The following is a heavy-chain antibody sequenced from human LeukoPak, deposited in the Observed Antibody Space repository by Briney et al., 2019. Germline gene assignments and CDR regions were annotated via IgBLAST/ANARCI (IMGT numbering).Heavy chain of an antibody. D-gene: IGHD6-13*01. Sequence: GGSLRLSCAASGFTFSSYGMHWVRQAPGKGLEWVAFIRYDGSSKYYADSVKGRFTISRDNSKNTLYLQMNSLRAEDTAVYYCAKDFYSSSWYGFSNWFDPWGQGTLVTVSS. CDR2: IRYDGSSK. CDR1: GFTFSSYG. V-gene: IGHV3-30*02. CDR3: AKDFYSSSWYGFSNWFDP. J-gene: IGHJ5*02.